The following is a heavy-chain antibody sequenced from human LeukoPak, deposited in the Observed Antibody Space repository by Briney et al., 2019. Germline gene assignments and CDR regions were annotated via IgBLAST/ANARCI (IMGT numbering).Heavy chain of an antibody. CDR2: ISGSGGST. CDR1: GFTFSIYA. Sequence: GGSLRLSCAASGFTFSIYAMSWVRQAPGKGLEWVSAISGSGGSTYYADSVKGRFTISRDNSKNTLYLQMNSLRAEDTAVYYCAKHSGQAMYYDFWSGYSDYFDYWGQGTLVTVSS. CDR3: AKHSGQAMYYDFWSGYSDYFDY. J-gene: IGHJ4*02. D-gene: IGHD3-3*01. V-gene: IGHV3-23*01.